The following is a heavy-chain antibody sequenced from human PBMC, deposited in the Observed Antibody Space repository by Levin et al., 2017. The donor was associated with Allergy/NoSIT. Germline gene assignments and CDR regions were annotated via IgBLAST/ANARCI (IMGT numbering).Heavy chain of an antibody. D-gene: IGHD2-15*01. CDR3: ASLGSVVTSNGALDY. Sequence: GGSLRLSCAASGFIFSDYWMTWVRQTPGKGLEWVANIKEDGSEGFYVDSVKGRFTVSRDKAGQSVFLQLNSLGAEDTAVDYCASLGSVVTSNGALDYWGQGALVTVSS. J-gene: IGHJ4*02. CDR2: IKEDGSEG. CDR1: GFIFSDYW. V-gene: IGHV3-7*01.